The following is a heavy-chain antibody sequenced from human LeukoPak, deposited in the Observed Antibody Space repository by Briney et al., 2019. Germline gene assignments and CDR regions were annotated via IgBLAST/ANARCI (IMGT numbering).Heavy chain of an antibody. CDR1: GFTFSNFV. J-gene: IGHJ4*02. CDR2: ISGSGVST. D-gene: IGHD2-21*02. Sequence: GGSLRLSCAASGFTFSNFVMIWVRQAPGKGLQWVTAISGSGVSTNYADSVKGRFTISRDNSKSTLSLQMNSLRAEDTALYYCAKGLQCGGDCYPFDYWGQGILVTVSS. CDR3: AKGLQCGGDCYPFDY. V-gene: IGHV3-23*01.